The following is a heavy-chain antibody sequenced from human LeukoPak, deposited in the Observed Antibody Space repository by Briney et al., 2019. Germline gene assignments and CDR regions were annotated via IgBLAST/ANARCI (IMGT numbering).Heavy chain of an antibody. D-gene: IGHD5-12*01. Sequence: KSSETLSLTCTVSGGSITSGSYYWGWIRQPPGKGLEWIGSIYYSGTTHYNPSLKSRVTISVDTSKNQFSLKLSSVTAADTAAYYCAREGKGGGYRGYDSDNWFDPWGQGTLVTVSS. CDR3: AREGKGGGYRGYDSDNWFDP. V-gene: IGHV4-39*07. CDR1: GGSITSGSYY. J-gene: IGHJ5*02. CDR2: IYYSGTT.